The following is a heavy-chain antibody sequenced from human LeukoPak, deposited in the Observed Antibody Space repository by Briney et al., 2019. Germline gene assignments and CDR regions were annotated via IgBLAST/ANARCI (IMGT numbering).Heavy chain of an antibody. Sequence: ASVKVSCKASGYTFTSYDINWVRQAPGQGLEWMGWINPNSGGTNYAQKFQGRVTMTRDTSISTAYMELSRLRSDDTAVYYCARGIGYRTPSDYWGQGTLVTVSS. CDR2: INPNSGGT. CDR1: GYTFTSYD. D-gene: IGHD5-24*01. J-gene: IGHJ4*02. V-gene: IGHV1-2*02. CDR3: ARGIGYRTPSDY.